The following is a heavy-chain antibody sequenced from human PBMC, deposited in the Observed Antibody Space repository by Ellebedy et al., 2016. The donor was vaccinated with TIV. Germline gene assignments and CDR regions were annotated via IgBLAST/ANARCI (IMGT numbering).Heavy chain of an antibody. D-gene: IGHD3-10*01. CDR1: GGSFSGYY. CDR2: INHSGST. Sequence: SETLSLXXAVYGGSFSGYYWSWIRQPPGKGLEWIGEINHSGSTNYNPSLKSRVTISVDTSKNQFSLKLSSVTAADTAVYYCARGSALWFGELLPPDYWGQGTLVTVSS. CDR3: ARGSALWFGELLPPDY. V-gene: IGHV4-34*01. J-gene: IGHJ4*02.